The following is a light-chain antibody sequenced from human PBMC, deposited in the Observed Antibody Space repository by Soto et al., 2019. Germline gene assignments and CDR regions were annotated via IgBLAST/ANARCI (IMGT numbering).Light chain of an antibody. V-gene: IGKV1-5*01. CDR3: QPYTTYWT. CDR1: QTISRW. J-gene: IGKJ1*01. Sequence: IQMTQSPSTLCASVGDRVTITCRASQTISRWLAWYQQRRGKDTKHLIYDASTEHSGVSSRFSGSGSGTEFTLTISSLQPNDSATYYCQPYTTYWTFGQGTKVDI. CDR2: DAS.